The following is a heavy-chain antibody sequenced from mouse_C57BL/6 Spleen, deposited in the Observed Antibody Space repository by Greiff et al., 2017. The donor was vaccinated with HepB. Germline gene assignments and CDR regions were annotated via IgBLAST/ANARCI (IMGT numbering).Heavy chain of an antibody. CDR3: ARSRGYYYGISPYDMDY. V-gene: IGHV14-2*01. J-gene: IGHJ4*01. CDR2: IDPEDGET. D-gene: IGHD1-1*01. Sequence: EVKLVESGAELVKPGASVKLSCTASGFNIKDYYMHWVKQTTEQGLEWIGRIDPEDGETKYAPKFQGKATITAETASNKAYLQLSSLASEDTAVYYCARSRGYYYGISPYDMDYWGQGTSVTVSS. CDR1: GFNIKDYY.